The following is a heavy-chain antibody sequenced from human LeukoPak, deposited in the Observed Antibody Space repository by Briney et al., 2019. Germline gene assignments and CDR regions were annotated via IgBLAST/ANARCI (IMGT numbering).Heavy chain of an antibody. CDR2: IIPILGIA. J-gene: IGHJ5*02. V-gene: IGHV1-69*04. CDR1: GGTFSSYA. Sequence: GASVKVSCKASGGTFSSYAISWVRQAPGQGLEWMGRIIPILGIANYAQKFQGRVTITADKSTSTAYMELSSLRSEDTAVYYCARQGGYYGSGHSSLFDPWGQGTLVTVSS. CDR3: ARQGGYYGSGHSSLFDP. D-gene: IGHD3-10*01.